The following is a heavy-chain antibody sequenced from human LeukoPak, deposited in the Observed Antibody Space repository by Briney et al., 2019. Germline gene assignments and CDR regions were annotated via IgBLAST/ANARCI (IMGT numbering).Heavy chain of an antibody. CDR2: IYTSGST. CDR1: GGSIRSYY. CDR3: ARDWGYDILTGYPSPPFDY. V-gene: IGHV4-4*07. D-gene: IGHD3-9*01. Sequence: SETLSLTCTVSGGSIRSYYWSWIRQPAGKGLEWIGRIYTSGSTNYNPSLKSRVTMSVDTSKNQFSLKLSSVTAADTAVYYCARDWGYDILTGYPSPPFDYWGQGTLVTVSS. J-gene: IGHJ4*02.